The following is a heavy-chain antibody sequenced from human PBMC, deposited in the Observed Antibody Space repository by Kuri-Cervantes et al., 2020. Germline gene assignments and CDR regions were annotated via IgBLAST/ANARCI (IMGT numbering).Heavy chain of an antibody. D-gene: IGHD4-23*01. CDR1: GFTFSSYS. Sequence: GESLKISCAASGFTFSSYSMNWVRQAPGKGLEWVSSISSSSSYIYYADSVKGRFTISRDNAKNSLYLQMNSLRAEDTAVYYCARVYGGNKGQDYYYYYMDVWGKGTMVTVSS. CDR2: ISSSSSYI. CDR3: ARVYGGNKGQDYYYYYMDV. J-gene: IGHJ6*03. V-gene: IGHV3-21*03.